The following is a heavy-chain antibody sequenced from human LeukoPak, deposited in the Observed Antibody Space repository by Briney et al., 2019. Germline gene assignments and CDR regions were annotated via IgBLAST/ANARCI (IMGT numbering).Heavy chain of an antibody. CDR1: GFTFSSYE. CDR2: ISSSGSTI. CDR3: ARVLEAAAFDY. V-gene: IGHV3-48*03. D-gene: IGHD6-13*01. Sequence: GGSLRLSCAASGFTFSSYEMNWVRQAPGKGLEWVSYISSSGSTIYYADSVKGRFTISRDNPKNSLYLQMNSLRAEDTAVYYCARVLEAAAFDYWGQGTLVTVSS. J-gene: IGHJ4*02.